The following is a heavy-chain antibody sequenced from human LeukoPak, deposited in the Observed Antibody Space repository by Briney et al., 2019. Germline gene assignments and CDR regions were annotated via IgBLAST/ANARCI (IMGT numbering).Heavy chain of an antibody. V-gene: IGHV3-23*01. J-gene: IGHJ5*02. Sequence: PGGSLRLSCAASGFTFSSYAMSWVRQAPGKGLEWVSAISGSGGSTYYADSVKGRFTISRDNSKNTLYLQMNSLRAEDTAVYYCAKVVDDGSSWYRRMGRWFDPWGQGTLVTVSS. CDR2: ISGSGGST. D-gene: IGHD6-13*01. CDR1: GFTFSSYA. CDR3: AKVVDDGSSWYRRMGRWFDP.